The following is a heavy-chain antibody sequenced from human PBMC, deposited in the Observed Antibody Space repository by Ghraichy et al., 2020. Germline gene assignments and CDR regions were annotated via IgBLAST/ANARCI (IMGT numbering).Heavy chain of an antibody. D-gene: IGHD3-16*01. J-gene: IGHJ4*02. CDR3: ARQGGKVTPFDY. V-gene: IGHV4-59*08. CDR2: IYYSGST. CDR1: GGSISSYY. Sequence: SETLSLTCIVSGGSISSYYWSWIRQPPGKGLEWIGYIYYSGSTNYNPSLKSRVTISVDTSKNQFSLKLSSVTAADTAVYYCARQGGKVTPFDYWGQGTLVTVSS.